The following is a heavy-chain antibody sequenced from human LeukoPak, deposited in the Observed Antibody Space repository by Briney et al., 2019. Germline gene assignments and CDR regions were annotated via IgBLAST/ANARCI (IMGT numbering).Heavy chain of an antibody. Sequence: GESLKISCQGSGYTFTTYWIGWVRQMPGKGLEWVGIIYPSDSDTRYSPSFQGQVTISADKSISTAYLQWSSLKASDTAIYYCARLEWRWLKVFDYWGQGTLVTVSS. V-gene: IGHV5-51*01. J-gene: IGHJ4*02. CDR2: IYPSDSDT. CDR3: ARLEWRWLKVFDY. D-gene: IGHD5-24*01. CDR1: GYTFTTYW.